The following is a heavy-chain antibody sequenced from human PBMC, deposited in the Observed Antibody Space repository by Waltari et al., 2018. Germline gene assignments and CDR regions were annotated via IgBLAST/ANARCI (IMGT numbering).Heavy chain of an antibody. V-gene: IGHV4-59*11. J-gene: IGHJ4*02. CDR1: GGSISSHY. Sequence: QVQLQESGPGLVKPSETLSLTCTVSGGSISSHYWSWIRQPPGKGLEWIGYIYYSGSTNYNPALKSRVTISVDTSKNQFSLKLSSVTAADTAVYYCARGAHHWGQGTLVTVSS. CDR2: IYYSGST. CDR3: ARGAHH.